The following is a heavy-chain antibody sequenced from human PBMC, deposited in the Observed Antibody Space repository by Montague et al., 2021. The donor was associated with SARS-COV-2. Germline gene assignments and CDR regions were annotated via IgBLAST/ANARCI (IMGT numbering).Heavy chain of an antibody. CDR1: GGSITGYY. CDR3: VGDHPYGGPRGAYDI. V-gene: IGHV4-59*01. J-gene: IGHJ3*02. D-gene: IGHD4-23*01. Sequence: SETLSLTCTVSGGSITGYYWSWLRRSPGKGLEWIAYIYDGGAVNYNPSLGSRVTISTDTSKNQLSLKVNSVTAADTADYYCVGDHPYGGPRGAYDIWGQGTVVTVSS. CDR2: IYDGGAV.